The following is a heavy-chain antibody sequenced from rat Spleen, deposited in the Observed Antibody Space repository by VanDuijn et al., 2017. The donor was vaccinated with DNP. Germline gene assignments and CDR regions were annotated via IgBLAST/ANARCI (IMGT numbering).Heavy chain of an antibody. CDR3: ARDIEGY. Sequence: EVQLVESGGGLVQPGRSLKLSCATSGFTFSDYYMAWVRQAPTKGLEWVAFISYDGGHIAYGDSVRGRFTVSRDNAKSTLYLQMNSLRSDDTATYYCARDIEGYWGQGVMVTVSP. CDR1: GFTFSDYY. CDR2: ISYDGGHI. D-gene: IGHD1-11*01. J-gene: IGHJ2*01. V-gene: IGHV5-20*01.